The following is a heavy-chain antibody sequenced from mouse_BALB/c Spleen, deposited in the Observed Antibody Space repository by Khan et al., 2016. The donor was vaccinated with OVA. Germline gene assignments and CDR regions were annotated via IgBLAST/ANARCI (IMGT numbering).Heavy chain of an antibody. D-gene: IGHD2-4*01. CDR2: ISYSGNT. Sequence: EVQLQESGPGLVKPSQSLSLTCTVTGYSITSGYTWNWIRQFPGNKLEWMGFISYSGNTRYNPSLKSRISITRDTSKNQFFLQLNSVTSEDTATYYCARKDYYDCDPFPYWGQGTLVTVSA. CDR1: GYSITSGYT. V-gene: IGHV3-2*02. CDR3: ARKDYYDCDPFPY. J-gene: IGHJ3*01.